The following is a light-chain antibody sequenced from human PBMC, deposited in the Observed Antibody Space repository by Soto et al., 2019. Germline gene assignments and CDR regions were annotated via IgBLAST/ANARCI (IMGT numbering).Light chain of an antibody. CDR1: SSNIGSNY. V-gene: IGLV1-47*01. CDR2: RNN. Sequence: QSVLTQPPSASGTPGQRVTISCSGSSSNIGSNYVYWYQQLPGTAPKLLIYRNNQRPSGVPDRFSGSKSGTSASLAISGLRSEDEVDYYCSAWDDSLREVFGGGTKLTVL. J-gene: IGLJ2*01. CDR3: SAWDDSLREV.